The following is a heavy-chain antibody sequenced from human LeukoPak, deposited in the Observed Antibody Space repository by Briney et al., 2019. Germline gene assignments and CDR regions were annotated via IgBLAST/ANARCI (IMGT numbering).Heavy chain of an antibody. CDR1: RGSISSPNW. Sequence: PSGTLSLTCTVSRGSISSPNWWTWVRQAPGKGLEWIGEIYHDGSTSHNPSLMSRLTISVDKSRNEFSLKLSSVTAADTAVYYCASRTASALEGFDMWGQGTMVTVSS. J-gene: IGHJ3*02. CDR3: ASRTASALEGFDM. V-gene: IGHV4-4*02. CDR2: IYHDGST. D-gene: IGHD6-19*01.